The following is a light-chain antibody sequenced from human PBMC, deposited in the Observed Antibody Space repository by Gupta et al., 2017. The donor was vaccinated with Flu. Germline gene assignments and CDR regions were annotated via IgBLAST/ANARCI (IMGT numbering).Light chain of an antibody. CDR1: SSDGGTYNY. Sequence: SVTISCTGTSSDGGTYNYVSWYQQHQGKAPKVMMDEGTKRPAGVPGRFSGSKSGNTAFQTVSVLQAEDEADYYRISYAGSNIVGFGGGTKLTVL. J-gene: IGLJ3*02. CDR3: ISYAGSNIVG. V-gene: IGLV2-8*01. CDR2: EGT.